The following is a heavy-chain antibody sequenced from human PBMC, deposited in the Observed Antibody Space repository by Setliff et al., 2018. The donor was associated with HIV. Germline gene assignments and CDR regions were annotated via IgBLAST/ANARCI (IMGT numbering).Heavy chain of an antibody. V-gene: IGHV4-34*01. CDR2: INHSGST. CDR3: ARGRGSSSSWPIDY. CDR1: GGSFSGYY. J-gene: IGHJ4*02. Sequence: PSETLSLTCAVYGGSFSGYYWSWIRQPPGKGLEWIGEINHSGSTNYNPSLKSRVTMSVDTSKNQFSLKLSSVTAADTAVYFCARGRGSSSSWPIDYWGQGTLVTVSS. D-gene: IGHD6-13*01.